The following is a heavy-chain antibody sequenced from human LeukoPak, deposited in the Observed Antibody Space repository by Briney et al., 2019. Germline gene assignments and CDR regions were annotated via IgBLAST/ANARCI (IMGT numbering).Heavy chain of an antibody. CDR1: SGSIRSYY. V-gene: IGHV4-4*07. J-gene: IGHJ4*02. Sequence: SETLSLTCSVSSGSIRSYYWGWVRQPPGKGLEWIGRIYTTGTTQHNPSLKSRVTMSVDTSTNQFSLNLRSMTAADTAVYYCGRQGYTASYYFFDYWSQGTLVAVS. D-gene: IGHD1-26*01. CDR2: IYTTGTT. CDR3: GRQGYTASYYFFDY.